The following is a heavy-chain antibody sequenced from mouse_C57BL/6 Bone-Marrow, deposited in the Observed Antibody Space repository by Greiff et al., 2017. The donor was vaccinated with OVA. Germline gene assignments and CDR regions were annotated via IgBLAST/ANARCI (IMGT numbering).Heavy chain of an antibody. V-gene: IGHV1-50*01. CDR1: GYTFTSYW. CDR3: ARGDYGSSYGYFDV. Sequence: QVQLQQPGAELVKPGASVKLSCKASGYTFTSYWMQWVKQRPGQGLEWIGEIDPSDSYTNYNQKFKGKATLTVDTSSSTASMQLSSLTSEDSAVYYCARGDYGSSYGYFDVWGTGTTVTVSS. CDR2: IDPSDSYT. J-gene: IGHJ1*03. D-gene: IGHD1-1*01.